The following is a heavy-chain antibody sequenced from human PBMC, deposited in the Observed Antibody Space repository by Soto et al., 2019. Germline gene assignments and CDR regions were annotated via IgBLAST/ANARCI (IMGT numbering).Heavy chain of an antibody. CDR3: ARDPNFSLTFHYYGMDV. Sequence: QVQLVQSGAEVKKPGASVKISCKASGYTFTTYYLHWVRQAPGQGLEWMGIINPDTGSTSSAQNFRGRVSVTRHTSTSTVYMELYSLSSEDTAVYYCARDPNFSLTFHYYGMDVWGQGTTVTVSS. CDR2: INPDTGST. CDR1: GYTFTTYY. J-gene: IGHJ6*02. V-gene: IGHV1-46*01.